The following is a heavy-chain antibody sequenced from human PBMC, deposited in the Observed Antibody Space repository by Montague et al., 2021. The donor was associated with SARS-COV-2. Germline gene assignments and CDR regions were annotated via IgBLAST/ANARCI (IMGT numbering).Heavy chain of an antibody. CDR1: GFTFSNYA. V-gene: IGHV3-23*01. Sequence: SLRLSCATSGFTFSNYAMTWVRQAPGKGLEWVSGISGRGGRTDYADSVTGRFTISRDNSQNMLYLQMNSLRGEDTALYYCIQDVPKPIFLGELSGTSYHYVLDVWGQGTAVTVSS. CDR2: ISGRGGRT. CDR3: IQDVPKPIFLGELSGTSYHYVLDV. J-gene: IGHJ6*02. D-gene: IGHD1-14*01.